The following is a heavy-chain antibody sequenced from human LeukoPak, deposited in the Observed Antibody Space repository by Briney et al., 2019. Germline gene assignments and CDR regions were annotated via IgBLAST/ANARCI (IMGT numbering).Heavy chain of an antibody. J-gene: IGHJ4*02. CDR2: IIPIFGTT. Sequence: SVKVSCKASGGTFSSYAISWVRQAPGQGLEWMGGIIPIFGTTNYAQKFQGRVTITADKSTSTAYMELSSLRSEDTAVYYCARGLPGYYDSSGYYFDYWGQGTLVTVSS. CDR1: GGTFSSYA. CDR3: ARGLPGYYDSSGYYFDY. V-gene: IGHV1-69*06. D-gene: IGHD3-22*01.